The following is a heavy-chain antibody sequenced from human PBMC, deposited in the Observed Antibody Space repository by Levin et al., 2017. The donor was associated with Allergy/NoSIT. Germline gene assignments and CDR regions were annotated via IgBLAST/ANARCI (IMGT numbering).Heavy chain of an antibody. CDR3: ATSLVGAGRSDDAFDF. J-gene: IGHJ3*01. V-gene: IGHV3-21*01. Sequence: PGGSLRLSCAASGFTFSSYSMNWVRQAPGNGPEWVSSISSASSYIYYADSLKGRFTISRDNAKNSVYLQMNSLRAEDTAVYYCATSLVGAGRSDDAFDFWGQGTMVTVSS. CDR2: ISSASSYI. D-gene: IGHD1-26*01. CDR1: GFTFSSYS.